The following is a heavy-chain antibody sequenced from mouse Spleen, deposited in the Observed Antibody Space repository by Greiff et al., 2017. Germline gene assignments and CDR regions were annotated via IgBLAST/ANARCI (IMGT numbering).Heavy chain of an antibody. V-gene: IGHV1-52*01. Sequence: QVQLKQPGAELVRPGSSVKLSCKASGYTFTSYWMHWVKQRPIQGLEWIGNIDPSDSETHYNQKFKDKATLTVDKSSSTAYMQLSSLTSEDSAVYYCARNDRGDYYAMDYWGQGTSVTVSS. J-gene: IGHJ4*01. CDR1: GYTFTSYW. CDR3: ARNDRGDYYAMDY. CDR2: IDPSDSET. D-gene: IGHD2-14*01.